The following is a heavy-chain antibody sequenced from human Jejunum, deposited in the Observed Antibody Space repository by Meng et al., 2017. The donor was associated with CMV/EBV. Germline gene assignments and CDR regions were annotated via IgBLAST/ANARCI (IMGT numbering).Heavy chain of an antibody. CDR3: AKHLARGFDY. D-gene: IGHD3-3*02. CDR2: ISGNSVTI. V-gene: IGHV3-23*01. CDR1: GFTFDSYA. Sequence: LSCAGSGFTFDSYAMSWVRQAAGKGPEWVSAISGNSVTIYYADSVKGRFSISRDNSENTLFLQMNSLRAEDTAIYFCAKHLARGFDYWGQGTLVTVSS. J-gene: IGHJ4*02.